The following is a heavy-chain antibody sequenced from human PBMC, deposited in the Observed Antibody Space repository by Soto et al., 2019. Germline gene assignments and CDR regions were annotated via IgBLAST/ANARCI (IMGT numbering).Heavy chain of an antibody. D-gene: IGHD3-22*01. J-gene: IGHJ4*02. CDR3: AIEYYDSSGYYYLGFGY. CDR2: IWYDGSNK. Sequence: PGGSLRLSCAASGFTFSSYGMHWVRQAPGKGLEWVAVIWYDGSNKFYADSVKGRFTISRDNPKNTLYLQMNSLRAEDTAVYYCAIEYYDSSGYYYLGFGYWGLGTLVTVSS. CDR1: GFTFSSYG. V-gene: IGHV3-33*01.